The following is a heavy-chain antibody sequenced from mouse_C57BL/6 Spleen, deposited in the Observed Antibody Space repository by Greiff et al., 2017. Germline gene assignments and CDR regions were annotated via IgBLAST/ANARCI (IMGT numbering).Heavy chain of an antibody. Sequence: VQLQQSVAELVRPGASVQLSCTASGFNIKNTYMHWVKQRPEQGLEWIGRIDPANGNTKSAPKFQGKATITADSSSNPAYLQLRSLTSNDTAIYYCASGDSSRGFAYWGQGTLVTVSA. V-gene: IGHV14-3*01. CDR3: ASGDSSRGFAY. D-gene: IGHD3-2*01. CDR2: IDPANGNT. J-gene: IGHJ3*01. CDR1: GFNIKNTY.